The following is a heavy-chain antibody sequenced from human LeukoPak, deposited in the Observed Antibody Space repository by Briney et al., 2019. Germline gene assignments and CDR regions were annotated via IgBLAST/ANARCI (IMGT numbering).Heavy chain of an antibody. V-gene: IGHV4-59*01. CDR3: ARAETAVTGTLDY. D-gene: IGHD6-19*01. CDR2: MYNRGST. Sequence: PSETLSLTCTVSGDSISNYYWSWIRQSPGKELEWSGYMYNRGSTIYNPSLKSRVTISTDTSKNQFSLRLTSVTAADTAVYYCARAETAVTGTLDYWGQGTLITVSS. J-gene: IGHJ4*02. CDR1: GDSISNYY.